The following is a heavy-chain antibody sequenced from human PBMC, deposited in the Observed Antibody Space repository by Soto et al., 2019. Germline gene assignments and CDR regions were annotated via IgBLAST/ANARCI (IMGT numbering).Heavy chain of an antibody. D-gene: IGHD3-22*01. V-gene: IGHV3-7*01. Sequence: RSSLRLSCAASGFTFSSYWMSWVRQAPGKGLEWVANIKQDGSVKYYVDSLKGRFTISRDNARNSLYLQMNSLRADDTAVYYCARAPTYYYDTSGYNDYWGQGTLVSVSS. CDR2: IKQDGSVK. CDR3: ARAPTYYYDTSGYNDY. CDR1: GFTFSSYW. J-gene: IGHJ4*02.